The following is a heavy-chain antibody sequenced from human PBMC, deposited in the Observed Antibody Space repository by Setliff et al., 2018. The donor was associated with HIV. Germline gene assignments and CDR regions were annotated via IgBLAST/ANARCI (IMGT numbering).Heavy chain of an antibody. CDR1: GYNFGSYF. Sequence: ASVKVSCKASGYNFGSYFMHWVRQAPGKGLEWMGRIDPEDGETIYGAKFQDRVTMTADTSAATAYMVLSSLRSEDTALYYCGTVRIAVPDDFDFWGQGTLVTVSS. J-gene: IGHJ4*02. V-gene: IGHV1-69-2*01. CDR2: IDPEDGET. CDR3: GTVRIAVPDDFDF. D-gene: IGHD6-19*01.